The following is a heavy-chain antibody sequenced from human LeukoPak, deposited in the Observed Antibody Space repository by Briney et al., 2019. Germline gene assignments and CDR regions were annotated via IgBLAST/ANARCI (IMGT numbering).Heavy chain of an antibody. V-gene: IGHV1-2*02. J-gene: IGHJ6*02. Sequence: ASVKVSCKASGYTFTGYYMHWVRQAPGHGLEWMGWVNPNSGDTNYAQKFQGRVTMTRDTSSSTAYMELSRLRSDDTAVYYCSRDLGYCSGTTCFNFYYYAMDVWGQGTTVTVSS. CDR1: GYTFTGYY. D-gene: IGHD2-2*03. CDR2: VNPNSGDT. CDR3: SRDLGYCSGTTCFNFYYYAMDV.